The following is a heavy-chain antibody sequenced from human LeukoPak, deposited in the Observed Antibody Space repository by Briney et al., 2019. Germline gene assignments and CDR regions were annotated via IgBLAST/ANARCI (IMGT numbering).Heavy chain of an antibody. Sequence: PGGSLRLSCVASGLTFSNYGMHWVRQAPGKGLEWVAFIQFDGGDIFYADSVKGRFTISRDNAKNSLYLQMNSLRAEDTAVYYCASRSVHSSSWLYYMDVWGKGTTVTVSS. CDR3: ASRSVHSSSWLYYMDV. V-gene: IGHV3-30*02. D-gene: IGHD6-13*01. CDR2: IQFDGGDI. CDR1: GLTFSNYG. J-gene: IGHJ6*03.